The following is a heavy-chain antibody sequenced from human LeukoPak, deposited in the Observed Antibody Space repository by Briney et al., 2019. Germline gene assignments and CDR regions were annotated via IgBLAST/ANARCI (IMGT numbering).Heavy chain of an antibody. D-gene: IGHD1-26*01. CDR2: IYYSGTT. CDR3: ARHGGSYSFDY. Sequence: PSETLSLTCTVSGGSISSYYWSWIRQPPGKGLEWIGYIYYSGTTTYKPSLKSRVTMSVDTSKKQFSLKLSSVTAADTAVYYCARHGGSYSFDYWGQGTLVTVSS. CDR1: GGSISSYY. V-gene: IGHV4-59*08. J-gene: IGHJ4*02.